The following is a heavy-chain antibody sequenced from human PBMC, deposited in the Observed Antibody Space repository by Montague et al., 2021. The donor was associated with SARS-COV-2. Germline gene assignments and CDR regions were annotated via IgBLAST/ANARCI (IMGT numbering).Heavy chain of an antibody. J-gene: IGHJ3*02. Sequence: SETLSLTCTVSGGSISSYYWSWIRQPPGKGLEWIGYIYYSRSTNYNPSLKSRVTISLDTSKNQFSLKLNSVTAADTAVYYCARGSYDPDAFDIWGQGTMVTVSS. CDR2: IYYSRST. V-gene: IGHV4-59*01. CDR3: ARGSYDPDAFDI. D-gene: IGHD3-22*01. CDR1: GGSISSYY.